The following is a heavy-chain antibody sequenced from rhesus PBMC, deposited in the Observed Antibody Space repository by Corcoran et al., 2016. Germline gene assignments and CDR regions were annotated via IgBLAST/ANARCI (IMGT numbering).Heavy chain of an antibody. CDR2: IYGNRAST. J-gene: IGHJ4*01. Sequence: QVQLQESGPGLVKPSETLSLTCAVSGCTISDYYYCNLIRPPPGKGLECIGNIYGNRASTYYNPSLKSRVTISKDASKSQFFRKLSSVTAEDTAVYYCAKSPYCSRGVCHFDYWGQGVLVTVSS. D-gene: IGHD2-39*01. CDR1: GCTISDYYY. CDR3: AKSPYCSRGVCHFDY. V-gene: IGHV4S9*01.